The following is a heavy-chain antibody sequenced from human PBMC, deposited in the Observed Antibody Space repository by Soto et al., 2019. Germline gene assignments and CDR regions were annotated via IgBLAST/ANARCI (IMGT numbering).Heavy chain of an antibody. CDR1: GYTFTSYG. CDR2: ISAYNGNT. Sequence: ASVKVSCKASGYTFTSYGISWVRQAPGQGLEWMGWISAYNGNTNYAQKLQGRVTMTTDTSTSTAYMELRSLRSDDTAVYYCARGLLTRAGEQCLVPFDPWGQGTLVTVSS. D-gene: IGHD6-19*01. CDR3: ARGLLTRAGEQCLVPFDP. V-gene: IGHV1-18*04. J-gene: IGHJ5*02.